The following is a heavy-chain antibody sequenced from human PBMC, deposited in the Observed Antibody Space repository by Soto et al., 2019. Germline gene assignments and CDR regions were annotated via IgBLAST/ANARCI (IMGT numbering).Heavy chain of an antibody. CDR2: ISWNSGTI. Sequence: GGSLRLSCAASGISFDDCAMHWVRQAPGKGLEWVAGISWNSGTIAYADSVKGRFTISRDNAKNYLYLQMNSLRVEDTALYYCAKDNTTGTNYFYYYMDVWGKGTTVTVSS. V-gene: IGHV3-9*01. CDR1: GISFDDCA. D-gene: IGHD1-1*01. J-gene: IGHJ6*03. CDR3: AKDNTTGTNYFYYYMDV.